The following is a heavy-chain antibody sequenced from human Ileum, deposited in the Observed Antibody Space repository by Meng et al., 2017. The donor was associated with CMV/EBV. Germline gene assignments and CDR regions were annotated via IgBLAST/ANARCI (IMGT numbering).Heavy chain of an antibody. Sequence: GGSLRLSCAASGFTFSSFEMNWVRQAPGKGLEWVSYISSSGSTIYYADSVQGRFTISRDNAKNSLYLQMNSLRVEDTAVYYCARERGWFDPWGQGTLVTVSS. CDR1: GFTFSSFE. CDR2: ISSSGSTI. V-gene: IGHV3-48*03. J-gene: IGHJ5*01. CDR3: ARERGWFDP.